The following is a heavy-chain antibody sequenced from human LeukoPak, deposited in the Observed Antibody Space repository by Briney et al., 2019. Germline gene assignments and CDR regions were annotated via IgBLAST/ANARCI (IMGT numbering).Heavy chain of an antibody. CDR3: ARHLRITMVRGVHYFDY. CDR2: IYYSGST. CDR1: GGSISSSSYY. J-gene: IGHJ4*02. V-gene: IGHV4-39*01. Sequence: SETLSLTCTVSGGSISSSSYYWGWIRQPPGTGLEWIGSIYYSGSTYYNPSLKSRVTISVDTSKNQFSLKLSSVTAADTAVYYCARHLRITMVRGVHYFDYWGQGTLVTVSS. D-gene: IGHD3-10*01.